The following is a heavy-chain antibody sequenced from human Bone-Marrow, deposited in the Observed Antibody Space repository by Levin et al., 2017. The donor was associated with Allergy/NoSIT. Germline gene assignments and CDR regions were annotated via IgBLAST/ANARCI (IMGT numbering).Heavy chain of an antibody. D-gene: IGHD3-22*01. CDR1: DFSLNIRGVG. J-gene: IGHJ4*02. V-gene: IGHV2-5*02. CDR2: LYWDDEK. CDR3: VHTTLLVTDIKDELYFDF. Sequence: SGPTLVKPTQTLMLTCTFSDFSLNIRGVGVGWVRRPPGKALEWLAVLYWDDEKDYSPSLKNRLTITKDTSTKQVVLTMTNMDPVDTAKYYCVHTTLLVTDIKDELYFDFWGQGTLVTVSS.